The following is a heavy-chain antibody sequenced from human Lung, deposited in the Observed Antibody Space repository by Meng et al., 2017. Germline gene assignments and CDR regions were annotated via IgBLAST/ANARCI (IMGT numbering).Heavy chain of an antibody. V-gene: IGHV1-69*02. Sequence: QVQLVQSGAEVKKPGSSVRVSCKPSGGTFSSHTISWVRQAPRQGLEWMGRIIPMLGIVNYAETFRGRVTMTADTSTSTTYLELSSLRSEDTAVYFCARGRRNEPLFDYWGQGTLVTVSS. J-gene: IGHJ4*02. CDR1: GGTFSSHT. D-gene: IGHD1-14*01. CDR3: ARGRRNEPLFDY. CDR2: IIPMLGIV.